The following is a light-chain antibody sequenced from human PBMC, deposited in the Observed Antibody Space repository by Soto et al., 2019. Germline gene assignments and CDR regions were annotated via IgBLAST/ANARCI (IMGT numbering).Light chain of an antibody. Sequence: EIVLTQSPATLSVSPGEITTLSCRAIPCVISNLAWYQHKHGQTPRLLIYGASTWDTGILARFSGIGSGTESALTMSCLEPEDFAGYYSPQYNNCPFTFGPGNKEDIK. CDR1: PCVISN. CDR3: PQYNNCPFT. CDR2: GAS. V-gene: IGKV3-15*01. J-gene: IGKJ3*01.